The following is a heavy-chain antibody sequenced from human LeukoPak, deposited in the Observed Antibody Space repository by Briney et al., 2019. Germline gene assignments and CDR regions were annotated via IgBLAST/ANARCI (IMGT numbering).Heavy chain of an antibody. CDR3: ARALVYDSHGYYY. CDR2: IYHSGNT. D-gene: IGHD3-22*01. J-gene: IGHJ4*02. Sequence: SETLSLTCTVSGYSIGSGYYWGWIRQPPGKGLEWIGSIYHSGNTYYNPSLKNRITISVDTSKNQFSLKLSSVTAADTAVYYCARALVYDSHGYYYWGQGTLVTVSS. CDR1: GYSIGSGYY. V-gene: IGHV4-38-2*02.